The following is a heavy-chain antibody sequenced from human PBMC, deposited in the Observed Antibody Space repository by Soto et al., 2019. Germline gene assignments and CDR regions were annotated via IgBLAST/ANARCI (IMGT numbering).Heavy chain of an antibody. J-gene: IGHJ6*02. D-gene: IGHD6-19*01. Sequence: QVQLQESGPGLVKPSGTLSLTCAVSGGSISSSNWWSWVRQPPGKGLEWIGEIYHSGSTNYNPSLKSRVTISGDKSKNQFSLKLSSVTAADTAVYYCARDHSSGRGTYYYYGMDVWGQGTTVTVSS. CDR2: IYHSGST. CDR3: ARDHSSGRGTYYYYGMDV. CDR1: GGSISSSNW. V-gene: IGHV4-4*02.